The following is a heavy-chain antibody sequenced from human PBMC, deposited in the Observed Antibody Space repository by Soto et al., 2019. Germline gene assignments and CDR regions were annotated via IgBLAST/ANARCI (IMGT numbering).Heavy chain of an antibody. J-gene: IGHJ3*02. D-gene: IGHD2-21*02. CDR2: ISSSSSTI. CDR3: ARDDVVVTAIPTHDAFDI. Sequence: HPGGSLRLSCEASGFTFSSYSMNWVRQAPGKGLEWVSYISSSSSTIYYADSVKGRFTISRDNAKNSLYLQMNSLRDEDTAVYYCARDDVVVTAIPTHDAFDIWGQGTMVTVSS. V-gene: IGHV3-48*02. CDR1: GFTFSSYS.